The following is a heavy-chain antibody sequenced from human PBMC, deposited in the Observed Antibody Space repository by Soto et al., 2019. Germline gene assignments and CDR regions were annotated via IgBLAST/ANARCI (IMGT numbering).Heavy chain of an antibody. Sequence: GGSLRPSCVASGFTFSSYGMHWVRQAPGKGLEWVAVISYDGSNKYYADSVKGRFTISRDNSKNTLYLQMNSLSAEDTAVYYCAKEYGSGCYYSDAFEIWGQGTMVTVAS. V-gene: IGHV3-30*18. CDR3: AKEYGSGCYYSDAFEI. D-gene: IGHD3-10*01. CDR2: ISYDGSNK. J-gene: IGHJ3*02. CDR1: GFTFSSYG.